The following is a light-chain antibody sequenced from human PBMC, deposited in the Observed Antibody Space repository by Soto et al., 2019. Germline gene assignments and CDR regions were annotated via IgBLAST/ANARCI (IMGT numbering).Light chain of an antibody. CDR2: EGF. J-gene: IGLJ1*01. V-gene: IGLV2-23*01. CDR1: SSDVGSGNV. CDR3: CSHAGRNTYV. Sequence: QSVLTQPASVSGSPGQSITISCTGTSSDVGSGNVVSWYQHYPGKAPQLIIYEGFKRPSGVSSRLSGSKSGNTASLTISGLQAEDEAEYYCCSHAGRNTYVFGTGTKLTVL.